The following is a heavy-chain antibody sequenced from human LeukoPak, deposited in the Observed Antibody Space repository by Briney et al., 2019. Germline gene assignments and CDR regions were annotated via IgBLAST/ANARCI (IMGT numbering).Heavy chain of an antibody. V-gene: IGHV3-49*03. D-gene: IGHD6-19*01. CDR1: GFTFGDYA. J-gene: IGHJ4*02. Sequence: PGGSLRLSCTASGFTFGDYAMRWFRQAPGKGLEWVAFIRSKAYGGTTEYAASVKGRFTISRDDSKSIAYLQMNSLKTEDTAVYYCTSRYSSGWYVGYFDYWGRRTLVTVSS. CDR3: TSRYSSGWYVGYFDY. CDR2: IRSKAYGGTT.